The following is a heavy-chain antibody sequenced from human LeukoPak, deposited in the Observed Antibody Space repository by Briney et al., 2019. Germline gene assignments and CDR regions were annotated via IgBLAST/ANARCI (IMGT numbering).Heavy chain of an antibody. D-gene: IGHD1-26*01. CDR1: GFIFTDYD. J-gene: IGHJ4*02. Sequence: GGSLRLSCAASGFIFTDYDPHWVRQPPGKGLEWVSVFGIAGDTYYADSVKGRFTISRDVAKNSLYLQMNNLRAGDTAVYYCVRTNGGTYYDYRGQGTLVTVSS. V-gene: IGHV3-13*01. CDR3: VRTNGGTYYDY. CDR2: FGIAGDT.